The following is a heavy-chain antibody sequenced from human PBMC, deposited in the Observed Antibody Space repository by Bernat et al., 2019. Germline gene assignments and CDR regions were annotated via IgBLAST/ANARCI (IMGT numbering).Heavy chain of an antibody. CDR3: TRDPMTTVTGYYYYYYMDV. V-gene: IGHV3-49*04. Sequence: EVQLVESGGGVVQPGGSLRLSCAASGFTFDDYAMHWVRQAPGKGLEWVGFIRSKAYGGTTEYAASVKGRFTISRDDSKSIAYLQMNSLKTEDTAVYYCTRDPMTTVTGYYYYYYMDVWGKGTTVTVSS. D-gene: IGHD4-17*01. CDR2: IRSKAYGGTT. J-gene: IGHJ6*03. CDR1: GFTFDDYA.